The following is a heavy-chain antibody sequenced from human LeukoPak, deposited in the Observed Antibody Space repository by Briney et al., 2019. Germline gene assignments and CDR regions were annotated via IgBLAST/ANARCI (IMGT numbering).Heavy chain of an antibody. CDR2: IYHSGST. CDR3: ARGAGATPLNYYYYYMDV. CDR1: GYSISSGYY. Sequence: SETLSLTCTVSGYSISSGYYWGWIRQPPGKGLEWIGSIYHSGSTYYNPSLKSRVTISVDTSKNQFSLKLSSVTAADTAVYYCARGAGATPLNYYYYYMDVWGKGTTVTVSS. J-gene: IGHJ6*03. D-gene: IGHD1-26*01. V-gene: IGHV4-38-2*02.